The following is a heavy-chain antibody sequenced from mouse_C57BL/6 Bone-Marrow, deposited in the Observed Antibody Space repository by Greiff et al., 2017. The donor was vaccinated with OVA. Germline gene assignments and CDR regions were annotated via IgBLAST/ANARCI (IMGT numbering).Heavy chain of an antibody. V-gene: IGHV1-50*01. CDR1: GYTFTSYW. CDR3: ASRTVVAPFDY. J-gene: IGHJ2*01. D-gene: IGHD1-1*01. Sequence: QVQLQQPGAELVKPGASVKLSCKASGYTFTSYWMQWVKQRPGQGLEWIGEIDPSDSYTNYNQKFKGKATLTVDTSSSTAYMQLSSLTSEDSAVYDCASRTVVAPFDYWGQGTTLTVSS. CDR2: IDPSDSYT.